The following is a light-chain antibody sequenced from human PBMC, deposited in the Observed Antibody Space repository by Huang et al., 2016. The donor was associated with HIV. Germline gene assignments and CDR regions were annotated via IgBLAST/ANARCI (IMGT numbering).Light chain of an antibody. J-gene: IGKJ1*01. CDR1: QDIGDF. CDR2: SAS. Sequence: IQMTQSPPSLSASIGDRVTLTCRASQDIGDFLALYQQKPGKAPKLLIYSASTLQSGVPSRFSGSGSGTDFTLTISSLQPEDVATYYCQRYNSAPRTFGQGTKVEVK. V-gene: IGKV1-27*01. CDR3: QRYNSAPRT.